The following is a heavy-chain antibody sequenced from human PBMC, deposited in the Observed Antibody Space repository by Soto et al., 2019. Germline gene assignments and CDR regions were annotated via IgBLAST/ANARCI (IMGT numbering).Heavy chain of an antibody. CDR3: AGGTGWVILD. D-gene: IGHD2-15*01. V-gene: IGHV3-7*02. CDR1: GFTFSSYW. J-gene: IGHJ4*02. CDR2: IKQDGTEK. Sequence: EVQLVESGGGLVQPGGSLRLSCAASGFTFSSYWMNWVRQAPGKGLEWVAIIKQDGTEKHYADSVKDRFSISRDNAEGSLHLQLNSLRVDDTAVYYCAGGTGWVILDWGQGTLVTVSS.